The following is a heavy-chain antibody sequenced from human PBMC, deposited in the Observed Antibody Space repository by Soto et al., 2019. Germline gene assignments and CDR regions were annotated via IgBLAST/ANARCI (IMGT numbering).Heavy chain of an antibody. V-gene: IGHV1-24*01. CDR1: GYTRTELS. D-gene: IGHD3-3*01. J-gene: IGHJ6*02. CDR2: FDPEDGET. Sequence: ASVKVSCKVSGYTRTELSMHWVRQAPGKGLEWMGGFDPEDGETIYAQKFQGRVTMTEDTSTDTAYMELSSLRSEDTAVYYCARDSPSTIFGVVYPGAYGMDVWGQGTTVTVSS. CDR3: ARDSPSTIFGVVYPGAYGMDV.